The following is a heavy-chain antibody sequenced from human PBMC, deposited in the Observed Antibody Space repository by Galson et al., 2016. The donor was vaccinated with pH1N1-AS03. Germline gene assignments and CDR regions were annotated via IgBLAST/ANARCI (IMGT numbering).Heavy chain of an antibody. V-gene: IGHV3-64*02. J-gene: IGHJ6*02. CDR1: GFTFSSYS. CDR2: ISSDGDT. CDR3: AREAEHYYYALDV. Sequence: SLRLSCAASGFTFSSYSIHWVRQAPGKGLESVSAISSDGDTYYTDSVKGRFTISRDKSKTTLYLHMGSLRPEDVAVYYCAREAEHYYYALDVWGQGTTVTVAS.